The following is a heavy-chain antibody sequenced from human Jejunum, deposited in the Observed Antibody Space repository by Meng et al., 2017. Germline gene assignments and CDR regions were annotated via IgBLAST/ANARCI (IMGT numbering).Heavy chain of an antibody. CDR2: ITNDGTGT. Sequence: EGQLVEAGGGLVQPGGSLRLSCAASGFSFSSYSMFWFRQPPGKGLLSVSRITNDGTGTLYADSVKGRFTISRDNAKNTLYLQMNSLRAEDTAVYFCVCGGLTGYWGQGALVTVSS. J-gene: IGHJ4*02. CDR3: VCGGLTGY. D-gene: IGHD2-15*01. CDR1: GFSFSSYS. V-gene: IGHV3-74*01.